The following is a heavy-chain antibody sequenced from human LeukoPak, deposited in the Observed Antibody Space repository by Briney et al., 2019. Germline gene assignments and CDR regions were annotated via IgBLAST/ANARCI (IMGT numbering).Heavy chain of an antibody. Sequence: PSETLSLTCTVSGGSISRHYWSWIRQPPGKGLEWIGYIYYSGSTNYNPSLKSRVTMSVDTSTNQFSLKLSSVTAADTAVYYCARVHDYSNYYFDYWGQGTLVTVSS. V-gene: IGHV4-59*11. J-gene: IGHJ4*02. CDR1: GGSISRHY. CDR3: ARVHDYSNYYFDY. D-gene: IGHD4-11*01. CDR2: IYYSGST.